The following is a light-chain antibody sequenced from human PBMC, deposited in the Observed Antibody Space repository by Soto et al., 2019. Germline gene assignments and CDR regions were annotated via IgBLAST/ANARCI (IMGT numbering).Light chain of an antibody. J-gene: IGLJ3*02. V-gene: IGLV2-8*01. CDR2: EVS. CDR1: SSDVGGYNY. CDR3: SSFAGSNNGV. Sequence: QSVLTQPPSASGYPGQSVTISCTGTSSDVGGYNYVSWYQQYPGKAPKLMIYEVSERPSGVPDRFSGSKSGNTASLTVSGLQAEDEADYYCSSFAGSNNGVFGGGTKVTVL.